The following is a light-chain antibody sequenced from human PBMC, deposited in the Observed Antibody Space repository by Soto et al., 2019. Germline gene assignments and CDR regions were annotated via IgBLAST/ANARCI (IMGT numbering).Light chain of an antibody. V-gene: IGKV3-15*01. CDR3: QQYNNWPPYT. CDR2: GAS. J-gene: IGKJ2*01. Sequence: EIVMTQSQATLSVSPGESATLSCRASQSVSNNLAWYQQKPGQAPRLLIYGASTRATGIPARFSGSGSGTEFTLTISSRQSEDFAVYYCQQYNNWPPYTFGQGTKLEIK. CDR1: QSVSNN.